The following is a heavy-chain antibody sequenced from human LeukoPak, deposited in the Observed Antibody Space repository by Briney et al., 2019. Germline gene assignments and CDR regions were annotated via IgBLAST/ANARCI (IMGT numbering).Heavy chain of an antibody. CDR1: GFSFSNYA. CDR2: VSGSSDTT. Sequence: PGGSLRLSCAASGFSFSNYAMSWVRQAPGKGLEWVSVVSGSSDTTYYADSVKGRFAISRDNSKNTLYLQMNSLRAEDTAVYYCAKGYSSSWYSTYFDFWGQGTLVTVSS. V-gene: IGHV3-23*01. J-gene: IGHJ4*02. CDR3: AKGYSSSWYSTYFDF. D-gene: IGHD6-13*01.